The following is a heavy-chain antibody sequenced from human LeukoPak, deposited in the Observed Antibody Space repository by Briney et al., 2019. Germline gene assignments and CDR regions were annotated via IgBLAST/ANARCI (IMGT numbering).Heavy chain of an antibody. V-gene: IGHV1-3*01. CDR3: ARDDYTDIPFQLDY. CDR2: IHGCNGYT. D-gene: IGHD5-18*01. Sequence: GASVKVSCKASGYAFSTYVMQWLRQAPGQRLEWMGWIHGCNGYTKYSQNLQGRVTFTRDTSANTAYMELSSLRPEDTAVYYCARDDYTDIPFQLDYWGQGTLVTVSS. J-gene: IGHJ4*02. CDR1: GYAFSTYV.